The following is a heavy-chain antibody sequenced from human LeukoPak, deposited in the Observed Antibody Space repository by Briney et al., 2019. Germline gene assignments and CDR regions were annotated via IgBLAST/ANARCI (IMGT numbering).Heavy chain of an antibody. J-gene: IGHJ2*01. Sequence: ASVKVSCKASGYTFTGYYMHWVRQAPGQGLEWMGWINPNSGGTNYAQKFQGRVTMTRDTSISTAYMELSRLRSDDTAVYYCARERDIVVVTAISWYFGLWGRGTLVTVSS. V-gene: IGHV1-2*02. CDR2: INPNSGGT. CDR3: ARERDIVVVTAISWYFGL. CDR1: GYTFTGYY. D-gene: IGHD2-21*02.